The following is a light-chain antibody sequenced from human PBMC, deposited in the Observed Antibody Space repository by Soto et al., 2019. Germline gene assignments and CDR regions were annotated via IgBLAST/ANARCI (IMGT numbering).Light chain of an antibody. V-gene: IGKV4-1*01. CDR3: QQYYNTPYT. J-gene: IGKJ2*01. CDR2: WAS. Sequence: DIVMTQSPDSLAVSLGERATINCKSSQSVLYSSNNKNYLAWYHQKPGQSPRLLLYWASTRESGVPDRFSGSGSGTDFTLTISCLQAEDVAVYYCQQYYNTPYTFGQGTKLEIK. CDR1: QSVLYSSNNKNY.